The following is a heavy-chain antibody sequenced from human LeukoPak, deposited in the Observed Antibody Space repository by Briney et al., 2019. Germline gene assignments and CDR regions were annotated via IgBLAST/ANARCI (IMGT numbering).Heavy chain of an antibody. D-gene: IGHD1-1*01. CDR2: IRSKANSYAT. CDR1: GFTFSGSA. CDR3: TSGLSVRRSNNTPVDY. V-gene: IGHV3-73*01. Sequence: PGGSLRLSCTASGFTFSGSAMHWVRQASGKVLEWVGRIRSKANSYATVYAASVKGRFTISRDDSKNTAYLQMNSLKTEDTAVYYCTSGLSVRRSNNTPVDYWGQGTLVTVSS. J-gene: IGHJ4*02.